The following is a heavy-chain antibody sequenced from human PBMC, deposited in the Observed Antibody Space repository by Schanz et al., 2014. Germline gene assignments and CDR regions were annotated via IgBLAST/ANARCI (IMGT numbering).Heavy chain of an antibody. V-gene: IGHV3-11*01. CDR2: ISSSESTI. CDR3: ARDWASYLDY. D-gene: IGHD3-16*01. Sequence: PGGSLRLSCAASGFTFSDYYMNWIRQAPGKGLEWVSYISSSESTIFYADSVKGRFTVSRDNAKKSLFLQMNTLRAEDTAVHYWARDWASYLDYWGRGTLVTVSS. CDR1: GFTFSDYY. J-gene: IGHJ4*02.